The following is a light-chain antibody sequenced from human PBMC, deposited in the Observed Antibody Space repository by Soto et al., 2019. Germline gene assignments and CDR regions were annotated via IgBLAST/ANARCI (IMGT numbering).Light chain of an antibody. CDR2: RAS. V-gene: IGKV3D-20*02. CDR1: QSVSSDY. CDR3: QQRGNWPPMYT. J-gene: IGKJ2*01. Sequence: EIVLTQSPGTLSLSPGERATLSCRASQSVSSDYLAWYQQKPGQTPKVLIYRASSRATGIPDRFSGSGSGTDFTLTISRLEPEDFAVYYCQQRGNWPPMYTFGQGTKLDI.